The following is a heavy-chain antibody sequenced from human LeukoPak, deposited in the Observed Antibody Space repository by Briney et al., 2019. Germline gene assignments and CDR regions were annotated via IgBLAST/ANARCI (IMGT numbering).Heavy chain of an antibody. CDR3: ARDKSVGVAGGLYYYFGMDV. CDR2: IYYSGRT. CDR1: GGSISSNY. V-gene: IGHV4-59*01. D-gene: IGHD6-19*01. J-gene: IGHJ6*02. Sequence: AAETLTLTCTVSGGSISSNYWSWIRQPPGKGLEGIGYIYYSGRTNYNPSLKGRVAISVDTSKNQFSLKLNSVTAADTAVYYCARDKSVGVAGGLYYYFGMDVWGQGTTVTVSS.